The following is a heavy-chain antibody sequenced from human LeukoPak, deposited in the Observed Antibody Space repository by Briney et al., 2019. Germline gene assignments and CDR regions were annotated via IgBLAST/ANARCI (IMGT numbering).Heavy chain of an antibody. CDR3: ARGRARDGSFPWLDS. D-gene: IGHD3-10*01. CDR1: GDSIGSYY. V-gene: IGHV4-59*01. CDR2: IFHSGST. J-gene: IGHJ5*01. Sequence: PSETLSLTCSVSGDSIGSYYWTWIRQSAGKGLEWIGYIFHSGSTNYSPSLKSRVTISADTSNNQFSLQLRSVTAADTAIYYCARGRARDGSFPWLDSWGQGTLVTVSS.